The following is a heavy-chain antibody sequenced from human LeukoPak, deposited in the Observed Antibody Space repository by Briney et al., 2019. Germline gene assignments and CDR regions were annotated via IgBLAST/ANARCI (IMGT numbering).Heavy chain of an antibody. J-gene: IGHJ5*02. Sequence: SETLSLTCTVPGGSISSYYWSWIRQPPGKGLEWIGYIYYSGSTNYNPSLKSRVTISVDTSKNQFSLKLSSVTAADTAVYYCARVDNWFDPWGQGTLVTVSS. CDR2: IYYSGST. V-gene: IGHV4-59*01. CDR3: ARVDNWFDP. CDR1: GGSISSYY.